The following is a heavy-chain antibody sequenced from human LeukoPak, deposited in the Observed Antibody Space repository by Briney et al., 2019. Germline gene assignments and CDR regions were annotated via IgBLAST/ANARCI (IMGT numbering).Heavy chain of an antibody. D-gene: IGHD3-10*01. CDR3: AKETASDFGGAVDY. Sequence: PGGSLRLSCAASGFTFNNYAMSWVRQAPGKGLEWVSAISGRGGSTYYADSVKGRLTISRDNSKNTLYLQINSLRAEDTAVYYCAKETASDFGGAVDYWGQGTLVTVSS. CDR1: GFTFNNYA. V-gene: IGHV3-23*01. CDR2: ISGRGGST. J-gene: IGHJ4*02.